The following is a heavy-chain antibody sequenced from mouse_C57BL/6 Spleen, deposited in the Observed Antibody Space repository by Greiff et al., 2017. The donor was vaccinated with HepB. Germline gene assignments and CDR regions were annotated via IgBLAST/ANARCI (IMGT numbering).Heavy chain of an antibody. V-gene: IGHV1-26*01. CDR3: ARRGPRGSSSYYAMDY. CDR2: INPNNGGT. D-gene: IGHD1-1*01. Sequence: EVQLQQSGPELVKPGASVKISCKASGYTFTDYYMNWVKQSHGKSLEWIGDINPNNGGTSYNQKFKGKATLTVDKSSSTAYMELRSLTSEDSAVYYCARRGPRGSSSYYAMDYWGQGTSVTVSS. CDR1: GYTFTDYY. J-gene: IGHJ4*01.